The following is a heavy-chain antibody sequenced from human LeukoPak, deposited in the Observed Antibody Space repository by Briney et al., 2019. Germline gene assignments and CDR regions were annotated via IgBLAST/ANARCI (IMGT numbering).Heavy chain of an antibody. J-gene: IGHJ4*02. CDR2: INPNSGDT. V-gene: IGHV1-2*02. D-gene: IGHD3-10*01. CDR1: GYTFTGYY. CDR3: ARAQTTGLGESIGY. Sequence: PSASVKVSCKASGYTFTGYYMHWVRQAPGQGLEWMGWINPNSGDTNYAQKFQGRVTMTRDTSISTAYMELSRLRSDDTAVYYCARAQTTGLGESIGYWGQGTLVTVSS.